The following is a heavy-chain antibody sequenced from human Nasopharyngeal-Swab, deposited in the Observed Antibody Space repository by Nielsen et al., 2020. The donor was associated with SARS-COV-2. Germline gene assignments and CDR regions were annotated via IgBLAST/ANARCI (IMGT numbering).Heavy chain of an antibody. D-gene: IGHD3-10*01. CDR1: GFTFTDTL. CDR3: ATGREYDSGSFHRG. Sequence: GESLKISWASSGFTFTDTLMTLVRQAPGKGLEWVGRIQSKTDGGTTDYAAPVKGRFTISRDDSQNTLYLQMNSLKTEDTAVYYCATGREYDSGSFHRGWGQGTLVTVSS. V-gene: IGHV3-15*01. J-gene: IGHJ4*02. CDR2: IQSKTDGGTT.